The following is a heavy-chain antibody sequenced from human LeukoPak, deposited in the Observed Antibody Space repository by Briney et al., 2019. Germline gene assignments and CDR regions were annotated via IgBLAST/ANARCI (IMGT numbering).Heavy chain of an antibody. CDR2: IYSGGST. CDR3: ARNLSPGGDYDGY. V-gene: IGHV3-66*01. CDR1: GFTVSSNY. J-gene: IGHJ4*02. Sequence: GGSLRLSCAASGFTVSSNYMSWVRQAPGKGLNWVSVIYSGGSTYYADSVKGRFTISRDNSNNTLYLQMNSLRAEDTAVYYCARNLSPGGDYDGYWGQGTLVTVSS. D-gene: IGHD4-17*01.